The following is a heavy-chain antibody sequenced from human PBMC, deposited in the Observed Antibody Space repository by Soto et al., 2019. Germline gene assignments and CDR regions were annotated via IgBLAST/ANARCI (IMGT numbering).Heavy chain of an antibody. CDR1: GYTFTSYD. J-gene: IGHJ4*02. D-gene: IGHD5-18*01. Sequence: QVKLVQSGAEVKKPGASVKVSWKASGYTFTSYDINWVRQATGQGLEWMGWMNPNSGNTGYAQKFQGRVTMTRNTSRSTAYMELSSLRSEDTAVYYWARPTYSYGSAFDYWGQGTLVTVSS. V-gene: IGHV1-8*01. CDR2: MNPNSGNT. CDR3: ARPTYSYGSAFDY.